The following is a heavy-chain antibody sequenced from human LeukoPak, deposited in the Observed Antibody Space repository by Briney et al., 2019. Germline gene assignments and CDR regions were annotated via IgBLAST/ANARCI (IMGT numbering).Heavy chain of an antibody. Sequence: TGGSLRLFCAASGFTFSSYGMHWVRQAPGKGLEWVAFIRYDGSNKYYADSVKGRFTISRDNSKNTLYLQMNSLRAEDTAVYYCAKDHESCSGGSCYWVHYDYWGQGTLVTVSS. D-gene: IGHD2-15*01. CDR1: GFTFSSYG. CDR3: AKDHESCSGGSCYWVHYDY. V-gene: IGHV3-30*02. J-gene: IGHJ4*02. CDR2: IRYDGSNK.